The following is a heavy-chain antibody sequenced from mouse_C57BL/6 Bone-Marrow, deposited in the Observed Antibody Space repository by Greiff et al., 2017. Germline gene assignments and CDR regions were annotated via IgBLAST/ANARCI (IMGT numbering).Heavy chain of an antibody. Sequence: EVQRVESGGGLVQPGESLKLSCESNEYEFPSHDMSWVRKTPEKRMELVAAINSDGGSTYYPDTMERRFIISRDTTKKTLYLQMSSLRSEDTALYYCARPDGNSILDYWGQGTTLTVSS. V-gene: IGHV5-2*01. CDR2: INSDGGST. D-gene: IGHD2-1*01. CDR1: EYEFPSHD. J-gene: IGHJ2*01. CDR3: ARPDGNSILDY.